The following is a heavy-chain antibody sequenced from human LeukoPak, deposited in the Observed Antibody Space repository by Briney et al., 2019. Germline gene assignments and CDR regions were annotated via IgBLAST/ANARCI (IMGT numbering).Heavy chain of an antibody. D-gene: IGHD3-22*01. CDR1: GFTFSSYA. V-gene: IGHV3-23*01. CDR3: AKDRAAMIVVVTHFDY. CDR2: ISGSGGST. J-gene: IGHJ4*02. Sequence: GGSLRLSCAASGFTFSSYAMSWVRQAPEKGLEWVSAISGSGGSTYYADSVKGRFTISRDNSKNTLYLQMNSLRAEDTAVYYCAKDRAAMIVVVTHFDYWGQGTLVTVSS.